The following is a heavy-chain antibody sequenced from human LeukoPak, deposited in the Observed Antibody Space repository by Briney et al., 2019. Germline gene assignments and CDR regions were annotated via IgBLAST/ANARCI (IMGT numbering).Heavy chain of an antibody. CDR2: TSYDGSNQ. J-gene: IGHJ4*02. CDR3: ARQFHCFDRGCYTFDL. CDR1: GFTFTAYA. D-gene: IGHD2-2*02. V-gene: IGHV3-30*04. Sequence: GGSLRLSCAASGFTFTAYAMHWVRQAPGGGLEWVAVTSYDGSNQNYAPSVKGRFTNSRDYSKNALYLQMDSLRAEDTALYFCARQFHCFDRGCYTFDLGSEGTLLTVPA.